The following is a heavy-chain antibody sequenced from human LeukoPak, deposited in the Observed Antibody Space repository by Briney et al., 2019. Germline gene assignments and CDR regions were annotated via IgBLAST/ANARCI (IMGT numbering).Heavy chain of an antibody. D-gene: IGHD2-2*01. CDR2: LNPNNGGT. Sequence: ASVKVSCKASGYTFSGYFMHWVRQAPGQGPEWMGWLNPNNGGTNYAQRFQGRVTMTRDTSISTAYMELSRLTSDDTAVYFCARGAEYGSFAYWGQGTLVTVSS. J-gene: IGHJ4*02. CDR1: GYTFSGYF. V-gene: IGHV1-2*02. CDR3: ARGAEYGSFAY.